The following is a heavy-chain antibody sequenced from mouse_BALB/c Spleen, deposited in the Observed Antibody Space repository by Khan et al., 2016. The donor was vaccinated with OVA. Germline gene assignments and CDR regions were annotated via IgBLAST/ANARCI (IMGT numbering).Heavy chain of an antibody. CDR1: GYTFSSYW. CDR2: ILPGSVSI. J-gene: IGHJ4*01. D-gene: IGHD4-1*01. V-gene: IGHV1-9*01. Sequence: QVRLQQSGAEVMKPGASVKISCKTTGYTFSSYWIEWVKQTPGHGLEWIAEILPGSVSIKYNEKFKGKATFTAETSSNTAYIQFSSLTSEDSAVYYCSRGGLGRAMDYWGQGTSVAVSS. CDR3: SRGGLGRAMDY.